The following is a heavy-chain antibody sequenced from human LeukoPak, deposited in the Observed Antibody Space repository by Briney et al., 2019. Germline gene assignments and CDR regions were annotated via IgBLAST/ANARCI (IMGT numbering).Heavy chain of an antibody. CDR3: ARGGSDSSGYSWFDP. Sequence: KPSETLSLTCTVSGGSINNYYWSWIRQPPGKGLEWIGYIYYRGSTNYNPSLKSRVTFSVDTSENQFSLKLNSVTAADTAVYYCARGGSDSSGYSWFDPWGQGTLVTVSS. D-gene: IGHD3-22*01. CDR1: GGSINNYY. V-gene: IGHV4-59*01. CDR2: IYYRGST. J-gene: IGHJ5*02.